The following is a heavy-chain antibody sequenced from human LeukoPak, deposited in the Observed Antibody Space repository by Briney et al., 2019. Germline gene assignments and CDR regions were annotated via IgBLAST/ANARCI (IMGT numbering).Heavy chain of an antibody. CDR1: GGSISSYY. CDR2: IYTSGST. CDR3: ARGLMYYDFDDAFDI. Sequence: SETLSLTCTVSGGSISSYYWSWIRQPAGKGLEWIWRIYTSGSTNYNPSLKSRVTMSVDTSKNQFSLKLSSVTAADTAVYYCARGLMYYDFDDAFDIWGQGTMVTVSS. J-gene: IGHJ3*02. D-gene: IGHD3-3*01. V-gene: IGHV4-4*07.